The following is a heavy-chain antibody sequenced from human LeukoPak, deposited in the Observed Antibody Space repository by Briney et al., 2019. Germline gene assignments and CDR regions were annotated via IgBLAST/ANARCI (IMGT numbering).Heavy chain of an antibody. J-gene: IGHJ5*02. V-gene: IGHV3-11*01. D-gene: IGHD6-19*01. Sequence: GGSLRLSCAASGLTFGDYYMSWIRQAPGKGLEWISYISSNGRTIYYADSVKGRFTISRDNARKSVYLQMNSLRAEDTAIYYCARTQQWLLLGFDPWGQGTLVTVSS. CDR2: ISSNGRTI. CDR3: ARTQQWLLLGFDP. CDR1: GLTFGDYY.